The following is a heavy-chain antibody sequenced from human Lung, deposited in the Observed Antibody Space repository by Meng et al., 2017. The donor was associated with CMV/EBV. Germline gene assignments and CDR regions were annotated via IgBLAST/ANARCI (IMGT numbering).Heavy chain of an antibody. V-gene: IGHV4-4*02. D-gene: IGHD6-19*01. Sequence: QLHGHESGPGLVKPSGTLSLTCAVSGGSISSSNWWSWVRQPPGKGLEWIGEIYHSGSTNYNPSLKSRVTISVDKSKNQFSLKLSSVTAADTAVYYCASFPPPGKQWLVTDYWGQGTLVTVSS. J-gene: IGHJ4*02. CDR1: GGSISSSNW. CDR2: IYHSGST. CDR3: ASFPPPGKQWLVTDY.